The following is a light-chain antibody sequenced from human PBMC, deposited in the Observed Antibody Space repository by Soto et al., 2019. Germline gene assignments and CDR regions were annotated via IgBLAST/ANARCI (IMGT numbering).Light chain of an antibody. Sequence: EIVMTQSPATLSLSPGQRATLSCRASQSVSSKLAWYQQRPGQAPRLLIYDTSTRATGVPARFSGSRSGTEFTLTINSLQSEDFAVYFCQQYHNWPPITFGQGTRLEIK. CDR2: DTS. V-gene: IGKV3-15*01. CDR1: QSVSSK. CDR3: QQYHNWPPIT. J-gene: IGKJ5*01.